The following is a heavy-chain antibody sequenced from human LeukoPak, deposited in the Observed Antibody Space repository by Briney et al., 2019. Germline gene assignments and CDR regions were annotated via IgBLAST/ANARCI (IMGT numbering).Heavy chain of an antibody. CDR2: IYHSGST. CDR1: GGSISSGGYS. CDR3: ASSSGSSSWYY. D-gene: IGHD6-13*01. J-gene: IGHJ4*02. Sequence: SQTLSLTCAVSGGSISSGGYSWSWIRQPPGKGLEWIGYIYHSGSTYYNPSLKSRVTISVDRSKNQFSLKLSSATAADTAVYYCASSSGSSSWYYWGQGTLVTVSS. V-gene: IGHV4-30-2*01.